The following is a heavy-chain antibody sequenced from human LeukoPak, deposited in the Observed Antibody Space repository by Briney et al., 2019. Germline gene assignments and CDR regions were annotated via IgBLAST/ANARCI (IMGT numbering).Heavy chain of an antibody. CDR2: IAYDGSSP. Sequence: PGGSLRLSCAASGFTLSSHAMHWVRQAPGEGLEWVAAIAYDGSSPHYGDSVKGRFTISRDNAKNSLYLQMSNLRAEDTAVYFCARGGGLDVWGQGATVTVSS. J-gene: IGHJ6*02. V-gene: IGHV3-30-3*01. CDR3: ARGGGLDV. CDR1: GFTLSSHA. D-gene: IGHD3-16*01.